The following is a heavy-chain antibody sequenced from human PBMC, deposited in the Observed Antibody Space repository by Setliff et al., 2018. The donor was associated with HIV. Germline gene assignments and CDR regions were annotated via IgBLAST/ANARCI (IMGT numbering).Heavy chain of an antibody. J-gene: IGHJ3*02. CDR2: IYTSGSP. D-gene: IGHD2-21*02. V-gene: IGHV4-61*09. Sequence: PSETLSLTCTVSGGSISSGSYFWSWIRQPAGKGLEWIGHIYTSGSPNYNLSLKSRVTISVDTSKNQFSLKLSSVTAADTAVYYCARGQPPGAVVTPGAFDIWGQGTMVTVSS. CDR3: ARGQPPGAVVTPGAFDI. CDR1: GGSISSGSYF.